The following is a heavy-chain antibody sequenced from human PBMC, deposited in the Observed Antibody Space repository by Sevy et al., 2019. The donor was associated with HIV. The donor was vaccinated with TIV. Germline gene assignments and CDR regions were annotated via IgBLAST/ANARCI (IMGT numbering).Heavy chain of an antibody. CDR2: IYPDDSDI. CDR1: GYTFSSYW. Sequence: GESLKISCRASGYTFSSYWIAWVLQVPGKGLECMGIIYPDDSDIRYSPSLQGQVTISVDKSISTAYLQWSSLEASDTAMYFCARRFYDSTGYPQYFFDYWGQGTLVTVSS. D-gene: IGHD3-22*01. J-gene: IGHJ4*02. CDR3: ARRFYDSTGYPQYFFDY. V-gene: IGHV5-51*01.